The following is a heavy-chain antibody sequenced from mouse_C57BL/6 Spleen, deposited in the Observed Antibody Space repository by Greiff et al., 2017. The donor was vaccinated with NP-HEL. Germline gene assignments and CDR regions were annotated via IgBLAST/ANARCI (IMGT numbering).Heavy chain of an antibody. CDR3: ARGGGIALDY. V-gene: IGHV1-82*01. J-gene: IGHJ2*01. CDR2: IYPGDGDT. CDR1: GYAFSSSW. Sequence: QVQLQQSGPELVKPGASVKISCKASGYAFSSSWMNWVKQRPGKGLEWIGRIYPGDGDTNYNGKFKGKATLTADKSSSTAYMQLSSLTSEDSAVYFCARGGGIALDYWGQGTTLTVSS.